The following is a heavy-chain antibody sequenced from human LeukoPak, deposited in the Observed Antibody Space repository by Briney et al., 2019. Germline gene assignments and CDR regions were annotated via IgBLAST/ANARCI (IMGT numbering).Heavy chain of an antibody. D-gene: IGHD3-10*01. J-gene: IGHJ4*02. Sequence: SVKVSCKASGGTFSSYAISWVRQAPGQGLEWMGGIIHIFGTANYAQKFQGRVTITTDESTSTAYMELSSLRSEDTAVYYCARGGWYYYGSGSYIKTYYFDYWGQGTLVTVSS. CDR3: ARGGWYYYGSGSYIKTYYFDY. V-gene: IGHV1-69*05. CDR2: IIHIFGTA. CDR1: GGTFSSYA.